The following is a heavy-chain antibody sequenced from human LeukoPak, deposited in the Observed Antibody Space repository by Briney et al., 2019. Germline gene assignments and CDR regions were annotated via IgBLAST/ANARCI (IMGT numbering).Heavy chain of an antibody. CDR2: ISSSSSYI. V-gene: IGHV3-21*01. D-gene: IGHD6-19*01. Sequence: GGSLRLPCAASGFTFSTFWMNWVRQAPGKGLEWVSSISSSSSYIYYADSVKGRFTISRDNAKNSLYLQMNSLRAEDTAVYYCARVSRQVAGKVGDYWGQGTLVTVSS. CDR1: GFTFSTFW. CDR3: ARVSRQVAGKVGDY. J-gene: IGHJ4*02.